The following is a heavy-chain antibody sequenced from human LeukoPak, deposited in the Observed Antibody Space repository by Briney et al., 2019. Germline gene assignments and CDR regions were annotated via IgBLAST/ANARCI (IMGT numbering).Heavy chain of an antibody. CDR1: GGSISSSY. V-gene: IGHV4-59*12. Sequence: SETLSLTCTVSGGSISSSYWSWIRQPPGKGLEWIGYTSYSGSTDYNPSLKSRVTISVDTSKNQFSLKLSSVTAADTAVYYCARDPGPLYSSSWANFDYWGQGTLVTVSS. D-gene: IGHD6-13*01. CDR2: TSYSGST. J-gene: IGHJ4*02. CDR3: ARDPGPLYSSSWANFDY.